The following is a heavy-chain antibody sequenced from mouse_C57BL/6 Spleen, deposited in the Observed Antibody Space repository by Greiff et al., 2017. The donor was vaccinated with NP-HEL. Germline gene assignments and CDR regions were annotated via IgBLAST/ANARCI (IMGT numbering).Heavy chain of an antibody. CDR3: ARSTMVTNHFDY. Sequence: QVQLKQPGAELVKPGASVKLSCKASGYTFTSYWMHWVKQRPGRGLEWIGRIDPNSGGTKYNEKFKSKATLTVDKPSSTAYMQLSSLTSEDSAVYYCARSTMVTNHFDYWGQGTTLTVSS. D-gene: IGHD2-2*01. V-gene: IGHV1-72*01. J-gene: IGHJ2*01. CDR1: GYTFTSYW. CDR2: IDPNSGGT.